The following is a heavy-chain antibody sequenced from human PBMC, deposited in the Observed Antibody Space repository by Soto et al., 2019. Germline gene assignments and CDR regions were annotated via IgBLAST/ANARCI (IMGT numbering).Heavy chain of an antibody. V-gene: IGHV3-74*01. D-gene: IGHD2-15*01. CDR2: INTDGSGT. CDR3: ARKSGPDYYYYGMDV. J-gene: IGHJ6*02. Sequence: PGGSLRLSCAASGFTFSSDWMHWVRQAPGKGLVWVSRINTDGSGTTYADSVKGRFTISRDNAKNMVYLQMNSLRAEDTAVYYCARKSGPDYYYYGMDVWGQGTKVTVSS. CDR1: GFTFSSDW.